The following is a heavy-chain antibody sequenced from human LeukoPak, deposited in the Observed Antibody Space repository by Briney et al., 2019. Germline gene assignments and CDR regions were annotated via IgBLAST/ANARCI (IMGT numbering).Heavy chain of an antibody. D-gene: IGHD1-26*01. CDR2: ISGSGDST. V-gene: IGHV3-23*01. J-gene: IGHJ6*02. CDR1: GFTFSSYA. CDR3: AKDFAATTGWNYYGMDV. Sequence: PGGSLRLSCAASGFTFSSYAMSWVRQAPGKGLEWVSAISGSGDSTYFADSVKGRSTIFRDNSKNTLYLQMNSLRADDTAVYYCAKDFAATTGWNYYGMDVWGQGTTVTVS.